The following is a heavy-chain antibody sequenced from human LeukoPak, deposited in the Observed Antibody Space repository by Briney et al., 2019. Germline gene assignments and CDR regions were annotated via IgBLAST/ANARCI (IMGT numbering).Heavy chain of an antibody. CDR1: GYTFTDYY. CDR3: MRDFPGSNTFDC. J-gene: IGHJ4*02. D-gene: IGHD4-23*01. CDR2: ITPKSGGT. V-gene: IGHV1-2*02. Sequence: ASVKVSCKASGYTFTDYYLHWVRQAPGQGLEWMGWITPKSGGTNYAQKFRGRVTMTGDTSISTAYMELSRLRSDDTAVYYCMRDFPGSNTFDCWGQGTLVTVSS.